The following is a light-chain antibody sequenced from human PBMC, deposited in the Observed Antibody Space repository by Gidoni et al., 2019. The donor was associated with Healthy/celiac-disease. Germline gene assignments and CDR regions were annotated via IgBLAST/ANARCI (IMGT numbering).Light chain of an antibody. CDR3: QQYYSTPYT. CDR2: WAS. J-gene: IGKJ2*01. CDR1: QSVLYRTNNKIY. Sequence: DIVMTLSPASPAVPLGERATNNCKSSQSVLYRTNNKIYLAWYQQKPGQPPMLHIYWASTRESGVPDRFSGSGSGTDFTLTISSLQAEDVAVYYCQQYYSTPYTFGHGTKVEIK. V-gene: IGKV4-1*01.